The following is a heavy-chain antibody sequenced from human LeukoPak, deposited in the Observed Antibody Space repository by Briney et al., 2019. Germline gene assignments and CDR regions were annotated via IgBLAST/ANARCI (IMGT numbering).Heavy chain of an antibody. CDR2: IKQDGSEM. J-gene: IGHJ3*02. D-gene: IGHD3-22*01. Sequence: GGSLRLSCAASGFNFRSYWMDWVRQAPGKGLEWVADIKQDGSEMYYVDSVKGRFTISRDNTKNSLFLHMSSLRAEDTAVYFCASSYFDNSLHAYDIWGQGTMVTVSS. CDR1: GFNFRSYW. V-gene: IGHV3-7*01. CDR3: ASSYFDNSLHAYDI.